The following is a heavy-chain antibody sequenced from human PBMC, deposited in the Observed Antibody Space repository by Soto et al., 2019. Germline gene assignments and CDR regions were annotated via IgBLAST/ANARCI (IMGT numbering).Heavy chain of an antibody. D-gene: IGHD5-18*01. CDR3: ARLSRRIQLWNSDY. Sequence: PSETLSLTCSVSGGSISSSSYYWGWIRQPPGKGLEWIGSIYYSGSTYYNPSLKSRVTISVDTSKNQFSLKLSSVTAADTAVYYCARLSRRIQLWNSDYWGQGTLVTVSS. CDR1: GGSISSSSYY. V-gene: IGHV4-39*01. J-gene: IGHJ4*02. CDR2: IYYSGST.